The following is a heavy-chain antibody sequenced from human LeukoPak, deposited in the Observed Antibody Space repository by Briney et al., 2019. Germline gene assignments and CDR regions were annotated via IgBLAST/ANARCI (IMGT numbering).Heavy chain of an antibody. J-gene: IGHJ4*02. V-gene: IGHV4-38-2*02. Sequence: SETLSLTCTVSGYSISSGYYWGWIRQPPGKGLEWIGSIYHSGTTYYNPSLKSRVTISVDMSKNQFSLKLSSVTAADTAVYYCARLCLPATRFDYWGQGTLVTVSS. CDR3: ARLCLPATRFDY. CDR2: IYHSGTT. D-gene: IGHD5-24*01. CDR1: GYSISSGYY.